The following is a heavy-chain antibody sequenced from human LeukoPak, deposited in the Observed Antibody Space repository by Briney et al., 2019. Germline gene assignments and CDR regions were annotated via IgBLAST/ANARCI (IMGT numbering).Heavy chain of an antibody. Sequence: GRSLRLSCAASGFTFSRHAMPWVRQAPGKGLEWVALISYDGNNKYYPDSVKGRFTISRDNSKDTLYLQVNSLRAEDTAVYYCARDGRKTGTTYWSDPWGQGTLVTVSS. D-gene: IGHD1-7*01. J-gene: IGHJ5*02. CDR3: ARDGRKTGTTYWSDP. V-gene: IGHV3-30-3*01. CDR2: ISYDGNNK. CDR1: GFTFSRHA.